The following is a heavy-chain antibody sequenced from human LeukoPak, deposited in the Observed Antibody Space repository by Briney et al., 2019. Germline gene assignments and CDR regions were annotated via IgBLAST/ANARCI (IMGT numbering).Heavy chain of an antibody. CDR2: IWYDGTNK. Sequence: GGSLRLSCAASGFTFSSCGIHWVRQAPGKGLGWVAVIWYDGTNKYYADSVKGRFTISRDNSKNTVYLQMNSLRAEDTAVYYCAKDRGDGYKGFDYWGQGTLVTVSS. V-gene: IGHV3-33*06. D-gene: IGHD5-24*01. J-gene: IGHJ4*02. CDR3: AKDRGDGYKGFDY. CDR1: GFTFSSCG.